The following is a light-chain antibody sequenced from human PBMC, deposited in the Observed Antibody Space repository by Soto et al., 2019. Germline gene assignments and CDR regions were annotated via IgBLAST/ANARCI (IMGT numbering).Light chain of an antibody. CDR2: ATS. CDR1: RTIDNY. V-gene: IGKV1-39*01. CDR3: QQSYNTPIT. J-gene: IGKJ5*01. Sequence: DIQMTQSPSSLSASLGDRVTITCRASRTIDNYLNWYQQKPGRAPELLVYATSSLQSGVPSRFTGGGSGTHFTLTMSGLQPEDFATYFCQQSYNTPITFGQGTRLEIK.